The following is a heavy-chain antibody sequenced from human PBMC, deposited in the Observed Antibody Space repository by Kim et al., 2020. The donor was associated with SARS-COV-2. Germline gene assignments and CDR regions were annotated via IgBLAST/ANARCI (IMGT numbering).Heavy chain of an antibody. J-gene: IGHJ4*01. CDR3: ARSIAVAGLYYFDL. CDR1: GGSINSGAYY. CDR2: SYHTGKT. Sequence: SETLSLTCSVSGGSINSGAYYWGWVRQPPGKGLEWLATSYHTGKTFYSASLKARVSMSMDPSKNQLSLRLGSVTAADTATYFCARSIAVAGLYYFDLWG. D-gene: IGHD6-19*01. V-gene: IGHV4-39*01.